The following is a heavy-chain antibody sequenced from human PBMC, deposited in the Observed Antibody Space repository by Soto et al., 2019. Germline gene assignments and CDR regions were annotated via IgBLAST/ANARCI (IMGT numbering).Heavy chain of an antibody. CDR1: GGSISSSSYY. D-gene: IGHD2-2*01. CDR3: ARHQDIVVVPAAIDV. V-gene: IGHV4-39*01. Sequence: PSETLSLTCTVSGGSISSSSYYWGWIRQPPGKGLEWIGSIYYSGSTYYNPSLKSRVTISVDTSKNQFSLKLSSVTAADTAVYYCARHQDIVVVPAAIDVWGKGTTVTVSS. CDR2: IYYSGST. J-gene: IGHJ6*04.